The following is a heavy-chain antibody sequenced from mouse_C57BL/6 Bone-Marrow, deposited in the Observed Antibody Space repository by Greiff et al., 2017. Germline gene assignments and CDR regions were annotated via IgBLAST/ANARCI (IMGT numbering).Heavy chain of an antibody. Sequence: EVQLQQSGPELVKPGASVKISCKASGYSFTDYNMNWVKQSNGKSLEWIGVINPNYGTTSYNQKFKGKATLTVDQSSSTAYMQLNSLTSEDSAVYYWAIITTVDWYFDVWGTGTTVTVSS. V-gene: IGHV1-39*01. J-gene: IGHJ1*03. D-gene: IGHD1-1*01. CDR3: AIITTVDWYFDV. CDR2: INPNYGTT. CDR1: GYSFTDYN.